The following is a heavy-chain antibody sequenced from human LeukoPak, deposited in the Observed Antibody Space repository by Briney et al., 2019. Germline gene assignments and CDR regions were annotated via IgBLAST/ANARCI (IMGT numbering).Heavy chain of an antibody. CDR2: ISSSSRYI. CDR1: GFTFSSYS. J-gene: IGHJ4*02. V-gene: IGHV3-21*01. D-gene: IGHD2-15*01. CDR3: ARDLRSCSGGSCPFDY. Sequence: PGGSLRLSCAASGFTFSSYSMNWVRQAPGKGLEWVSSISSSSRYIYYADSVKGRFTISRDNAKNSLYLQMNSLRAEDTAVYYCARDLRSCSGGSCPFDYWGQGTLVTVSS.